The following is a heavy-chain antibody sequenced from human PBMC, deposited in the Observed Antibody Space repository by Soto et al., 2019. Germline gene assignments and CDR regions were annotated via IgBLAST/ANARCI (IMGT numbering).Heavy chain of an antibody. V-gene: IGHV4-30-2*01. D-gene: IGHD2-15*01. Sequence: PSETLSLTCAVSGGSISSGGYSWSWIRQPPGKGLEWIGYIYHSGSTYYNPSLKSRVTISVDRSKNQFSLKLSSVTAADTAVYYCARGAGYCSGGSCYSGYYGMDVWGQGTTVTVSS. CDR3: ARGAGYCSGGSCYSGYYGMDV. CDR2: IYHSGST. CDR1: GGSISSGGYS. J-gene: IGHJ6*02.